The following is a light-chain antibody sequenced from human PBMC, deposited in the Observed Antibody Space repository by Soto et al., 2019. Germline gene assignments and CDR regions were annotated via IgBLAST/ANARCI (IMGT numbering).Light chain of an antibody. CDR1: QSISSW. V-gene: IGKV1-5*03. Sequence: DIQMTQSPSTLSASVGDRVTITCRASQSISSWLAWYQQNPGKAPKLLIYRASSLESGVPSRFSGSGSGAEFTLTISSLQPDDFATYYCQHYNTYSVTFGPGTEVDVK. CDR3: QHYNTYSVT. J-gene: IGKJ3*01. CDR2: RAS.